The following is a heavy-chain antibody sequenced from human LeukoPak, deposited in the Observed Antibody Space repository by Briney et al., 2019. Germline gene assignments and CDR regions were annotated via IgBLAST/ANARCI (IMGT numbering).Heavy chain of an antibody. V-gene: IGHV1-2*02. Sequence: GASVKVSCKASGYTFTGYYMHWVRQAPGQGLEWMGWINPNSGGTNYAQKFQGRVTMTRDTSISTAYMELSRLRSDDTAVYYCARVRVPLYYYYYMDVWGKGTTVTVSS. CDR1: GYTFTGYY. J-gene: IGHJ6*03. CDR3: ARVRVPLYYYYYMDV. CDR2: INPNSGGT. D-gene: IGHD1-1*01.